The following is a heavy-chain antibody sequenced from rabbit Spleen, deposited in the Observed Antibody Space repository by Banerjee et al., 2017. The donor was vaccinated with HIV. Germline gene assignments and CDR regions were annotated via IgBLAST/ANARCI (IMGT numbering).Heavy chain of an antibody. CDR2: INAVTGKA. J-gene: IGHJ6*01. CDR1: GFSFSNKAV. V-gene: IGHV1S45*01. Sequence: QEQLVESGGGLVKPGASLTLTCKASGFSFSNKAVMCWVRQAPGKGLEWIACINAVTGKAVYATWAKGRFTFSKTSSTTVTLQLTSLTAADTATYFCARDTTDTVGYAFDLWGPGTLVTVS. CDR3: ARDTTDTVGYAFDL. D-gene: IGHD6-1*01.